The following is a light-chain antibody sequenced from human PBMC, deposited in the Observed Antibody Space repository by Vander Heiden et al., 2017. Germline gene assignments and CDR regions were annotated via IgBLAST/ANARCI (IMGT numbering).Light chain of an antibody. CDR3: PRT. J-gene: IGKJ1*01. CDR2: AAS. V-gene: IGKV1-27*01. Sequence: DIQMTQSPSSLSASVGDRVTITCRARQGISNYLAWYQQKPGKVPKLLVYAASTMQSGVQSRFSGSGSGTDFTLTISSMQSEDVATDYCPRTFGQGTKVEIK. CDR1: QGISNY.